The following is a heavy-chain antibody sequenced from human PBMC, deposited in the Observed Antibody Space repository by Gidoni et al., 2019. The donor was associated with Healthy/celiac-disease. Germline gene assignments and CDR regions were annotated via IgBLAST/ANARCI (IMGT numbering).Heavy chain of an antibody. CDR3: ARHEAIVVVPAAMPATVHGDAFDI. V-gene: IGHV5-10-1*03. CDR1: GYSFTSYW. D-gene: IGHD2-2*01. Sequence: EVQLVQSGAEVKKPGESLRISCKGSGYSFTSYWISWVRQMPGKGLEWMGRIDPSDSYTNYSPSFQGHVTISADKSISTAYLQWSSLKASDTAMYYCARHEAIVVVPAAMPATVHGDAFDIWGQGTMVTVSS. J-gene: IGHJ3*02. CDR2: IDPSDSYT.